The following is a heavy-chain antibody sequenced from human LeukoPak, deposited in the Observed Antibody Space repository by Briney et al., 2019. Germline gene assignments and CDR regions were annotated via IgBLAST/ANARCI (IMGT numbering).Heavy chain of an antibody. CDR3: ARGGLERNIIAFLYFDY. Sequence: SETLSLTCTVSGGSISNKYWSWIRQPPGKGLEWIGYIYYSGSTNYNPSLKSRVTISVDTSKNQFSLKLSSVTAADTAVYYCARGGLERNIIAFLYFDYWGQGTLVTVSS. D-gene: IGHD1-1*01. CDR2: IYYSGST. J-gene: IGHJ4*02. CDR1: GGSISNKY. V-gene: IGHV4-59*01.